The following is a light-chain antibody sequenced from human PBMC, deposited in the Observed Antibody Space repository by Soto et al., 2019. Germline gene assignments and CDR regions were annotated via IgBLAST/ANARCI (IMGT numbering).Light chain of an antibody. CDR2: TTS. J-gene: IGKJ4*01. Sequence: EVVMTQSPVTLSVSPGERATLSCRASQSVGDRLAWYQQKPGQAPRLLMYTTSIRASGVPARFSVSGSGTEFTLTISSLQSEDFAVYYCQQYNDCPPLTFGGGTTVETK. CDR1: QSVGDR. CDR3: QQYNDCPPLT. V-gene: IGKV3-15*01.